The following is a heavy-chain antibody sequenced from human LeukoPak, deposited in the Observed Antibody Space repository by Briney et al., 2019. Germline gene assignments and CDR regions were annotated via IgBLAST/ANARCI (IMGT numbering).Heavy chain of an antibody. CDR3: ASRPYCSGGSCYMGGFDI. D-gene: IGHD2-15*01. V-gene: IGHV4-39*07. Sequence: SETLSLTCTVSGGSISSSSYYWGWIRQAPGKGLEWIGEIYHGGITNYNPSLRSRVTISIDKSKNQFSLNLSSVTAADTAVYYCASRPYCSGGSCYMGGFDIWGQGTMVTVSS. CDR2: IYHGGIT. CDR1: GGSISSSSYY. J-gene: IGHJ3*02.